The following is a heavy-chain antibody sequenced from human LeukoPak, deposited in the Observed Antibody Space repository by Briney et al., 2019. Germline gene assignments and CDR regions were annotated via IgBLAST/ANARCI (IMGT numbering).Heavy chain of an antibody. V-gene: IGHV3-53*01. CDR3: VRENCGGDCYRYFDV. CDR1: GFTFSSYW. D-gene: IGHD2-21*02. Sequence: GGSLRLSCAASGFTFSSYWMSWVRQAPGKGLEWVSVIYRGGTTYYADSVKGRFTISRDNPKNTLYLQMNSLRAEDTAVYYCVRENCGGDCYRYFDVWGRGTLVTVSS. CDR2: IYRGGTT. J-gene: IGHJ2*01.